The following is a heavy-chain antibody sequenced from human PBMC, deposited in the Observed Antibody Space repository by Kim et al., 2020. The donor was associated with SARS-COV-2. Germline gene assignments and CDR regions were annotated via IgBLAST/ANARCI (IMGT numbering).Heavy chain of an antibody. J-gene: IGHJ4*02. Sequence: ASVKVSCKASGYTFTGYYMHWVRQAPGQGLEWMGRINPNSSGTNYAQKFQGRVTMTRDTSISTAYMELSRLRSDDTAVYYCARGHDYLPLDYFDYWGQGTLVTVSS. CDR1: GYTFTGYY. D-gene: IGHD4-17*01. CDR3: ARGHDYLPLDYFDY. CDR2: INPNSSGT. V-gene: IGHV1-2*06.